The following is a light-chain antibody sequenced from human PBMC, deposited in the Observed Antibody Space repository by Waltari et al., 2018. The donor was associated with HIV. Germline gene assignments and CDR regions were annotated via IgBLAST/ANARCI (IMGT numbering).Light chain of an antibody. J-gene: IGLJ2*01. CDR2: STH. V-gene: IGLV8-61*01. Sequence: QTVVTQEPSFSVSPGGTVTLTCGLSSGSVSTSFYPSWYQQTPGQAPRTLIYSTHTRSSGVPDRVSGSILGNKAALTITGAQADDESDYYCVLYMGRGISLFGGGTKLTVL. CDR3: VLYMGRGISL. CDR1: SGSVSTSFY.